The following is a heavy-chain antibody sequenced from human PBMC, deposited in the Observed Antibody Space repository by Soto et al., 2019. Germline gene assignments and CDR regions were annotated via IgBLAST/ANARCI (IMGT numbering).Heavy chain of an antibody. CDR3: AIFDYYYYYGMDV. Sequence: SETLSLTCAVYGGSFSGYYWSWIRQPPGKGLEWIGEINHSGSTNYNPSLKSRVTISVDTSKNQFSLKLSSVTAADTAVYYCAIFDYYYYYGMDVWGQGTTVTASS. J-gene: IGHJ6*01. CDR2: INHSGST. V-gene: IGHV4-34*01. D-gene: IGHD3-9*01. CDR1: GGSFSGYY.